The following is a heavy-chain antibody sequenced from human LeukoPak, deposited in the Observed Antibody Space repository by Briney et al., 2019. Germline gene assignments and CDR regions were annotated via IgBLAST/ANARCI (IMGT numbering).Heavy chain of an antibody. CDR2: ISYDGSNK. Sequence: GGSLRLSCAASGFTFSSYGMHWVRQAPGKGLEWVAVISYDGSNKYYADSVKGRFTISRDNSKNTLYLQMNSLRAEDTALYYCEKDLLRRRGARGRPIDYRGQGILVTVSS. J-gene: IGHJ4*02. CDR1: GFTFSSYG. CDR3: EKDLLRRRGARGRPIDY. D-gene: IGHD1-26*01. V-gene: IGHV3-30*18.